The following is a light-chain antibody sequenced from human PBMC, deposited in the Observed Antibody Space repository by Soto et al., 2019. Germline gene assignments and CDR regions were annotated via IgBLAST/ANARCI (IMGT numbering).Light chain of an antibody. Sequence: DIQMTQSPSTLSASVGDRVTITCRASQSISSWLAWYQQKPGKAPKLLIYDASSLESGVPSRFSGSGSGTEFTLTISSLQPDDFATYYCQQYENLPFTFGPGTKVDIK. CDR1: QSISSW. V-gene: IGKV1-5*01. CDR3: QQYENLPFT. J-gene: IGKJ3*01. CDR2: DAS.